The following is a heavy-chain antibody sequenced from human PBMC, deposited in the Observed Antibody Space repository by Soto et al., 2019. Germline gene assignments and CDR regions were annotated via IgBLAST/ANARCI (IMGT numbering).Heavy chain of an antibody. CDR1: GGSVSSGSYY. CDR2: VFYSGST. Sequence: QVQLKESGPGLVKPSETLSLTCTVSGGSVSSGSYYWSWIRQPPGEGLEWIGYVFYSGSTNYNPSLKSRVTISVDTSKNQFSLKLTSVTAADTAVYYCARDGAAAGSPNFDYWGQGTLVTVSS. J-gene: IGHJ4*02. CDR3: ARDGAAAGSPNFDY. D-gene: IGHD6-13*01. V-gene: IGHV4-61*01.